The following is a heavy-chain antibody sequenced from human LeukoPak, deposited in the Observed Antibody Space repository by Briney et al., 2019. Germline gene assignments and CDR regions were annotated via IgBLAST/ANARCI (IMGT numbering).Heavy chain of an antibody. J-gene: IGHJ6*02. V-gene: IGHV1-8*01. CDR3: ARHGAHLIGYYYYYGMDV. D-gene: IGHD3-16*02. CDR2: MNPNSGNT. CDR1: GYTFTSYD. Sequence: ASVKVSCKASGYTFTSYDINWVRQATRQGLEWMGWMNPNSGNTGYAQKFQGRVTMTRNTSISTAYMELSSLRAEDTAVYYCARHGAHLIGYYYYYGMDVWGQGTTVTVSS.